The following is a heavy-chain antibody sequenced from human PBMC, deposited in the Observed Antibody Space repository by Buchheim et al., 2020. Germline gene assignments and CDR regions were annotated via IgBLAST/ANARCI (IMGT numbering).Heavy chain of an antibody. V-gene: IGHV3-23*01. D-gene: IGHD1-26*01. CDR1: GFTFSSCA. J-gene: IGHJ6*02. Sequence: EVQLLESGGDLVQPGGSPRLSCEGSGFTFSSCAMSWVRQAPGKGLEWVSGIGGSGTNTYYADSVKGRFTISRDNSNNKLYLQMNSLRGEDTAVYYCAKETALEGAEIDVWGQGTT. CDR3: AKETALEGAEIDV. CDR2: IGGSGTNT.